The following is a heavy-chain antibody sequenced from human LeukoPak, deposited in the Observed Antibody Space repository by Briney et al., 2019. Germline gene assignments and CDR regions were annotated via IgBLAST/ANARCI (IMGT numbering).Heavy chain of an antibody. V-gene: IGHV3-23*01. CDR2: IRSNGET. CDR1: GLSFSSFA. Sequence: PGGSLRLCCAASGLSFSSFAMSWVRQGPARGLEWASSIRSNGETFYADSVKGRFTLSSDSSRNTVYFQLNNLRVEDTAIYYCAKASWVSSTDAVRWGQGTLVTVSS. D-gene: IGHD3-16*01. J-gene: IGHJ4*02. CDR3: AKASWVSSTDAVR.